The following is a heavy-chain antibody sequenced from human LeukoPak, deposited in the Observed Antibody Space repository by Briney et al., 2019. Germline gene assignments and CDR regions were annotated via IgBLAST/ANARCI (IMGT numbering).Heavy chain of an antibody. CDR3: AKFWYYYDSSGYYGRVATPNDY. CDR2: ISGSGGST. Sequence: PGGSLRLSCAASGFTFSSYAMSWVRQAPGQGLEWVSAISGSGGSTYYADSVKGRFTISRDNSKNTLYLQMNSLRAEDTAVYYCAKFWYYYDSSGYYGRVATPNDYWGQGTLVTVSS. D-gene: IGHD3-22*01. J-gene: IGHJ4*02. V-gene: IGHV3-23*01. CDR1: GFTFSSYA.